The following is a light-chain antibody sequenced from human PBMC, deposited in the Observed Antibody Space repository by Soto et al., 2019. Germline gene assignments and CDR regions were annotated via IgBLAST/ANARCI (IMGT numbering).Light chain of an antibody. CDR2: EVS. V-gene: IGLV2-23*02. CDR1: SSDVGSYNL. CDR3: CSYAGSSTPGV. J-gene: IGLJ2*01. Sequence: QSALTQPASVSGSPGXSXTISCTGTSSDVGSYNLVSWYQQHPGKAPKLMIYEVSKRPSGVSNRFSGSKSGNTASLTISGLQAEDEADYYCCSYAGSSTPGVFGGGTKLTVL.